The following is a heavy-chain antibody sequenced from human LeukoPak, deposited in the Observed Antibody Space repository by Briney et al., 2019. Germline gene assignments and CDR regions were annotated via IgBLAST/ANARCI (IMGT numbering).Heavy chain of an antibody. CDR1: GYTFTDYS. CDR3: ARARWQLVPYFDS. V-gene: IGHV1-2*02. Sequence: ASVTVSCKASGYTFTDYSMHWVRQAPGQGLEWMGWINPNSGGTNFAQKFQGRVAMTRDTSISTAYLELGSLRSDDTAVYFCARARWQLVPYFDSWGQGTLVTVSS. CDR2: INPNSGGT. J-gene: IGHJ4*02. D-gene: IGHD6-6*01.